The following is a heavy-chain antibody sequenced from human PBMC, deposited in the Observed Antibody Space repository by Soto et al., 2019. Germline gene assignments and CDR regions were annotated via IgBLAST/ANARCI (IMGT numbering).Heavy chain of an antibody. J-gene: IGHJ6*03. CDR3: ASGTSGSMFYYYYYYMDV. V-gene: IGHV4-59*08. CDR2: IYYSGST. Sequence: QVQLQESGPGLVKPSETLSLTCTVSSGSISSYYWSWIRQPPGKGLEWIGYIYYSGSTNYNPSLKSRVTISVDTSKNQFSLKLSSVTAADTAVYYCASGTSGSMFYYYYYYMDVWGKGTTVTVSS. D-gene: IGHD2-15*01. CDR1: SGSISSYY.